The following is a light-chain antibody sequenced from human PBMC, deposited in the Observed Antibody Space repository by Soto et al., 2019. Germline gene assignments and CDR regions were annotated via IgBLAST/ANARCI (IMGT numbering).Light chain of an antibody. CDR2: AAS. Sequence: DIQLTQSPSSLTASVGDRVTITCRASQTIRAYLNWYQQKPGMAPQLLIYAASSVQRGVPSRFSGSGSGTDFTLTISSLQPEDFATYYCQQTFSILPWTFGPGTKVE. CDR1: QTIRAY. CDR3: QQTFSILPWT. J-gene: IGKJ1*01. V-gene: IGKV1-39*01.